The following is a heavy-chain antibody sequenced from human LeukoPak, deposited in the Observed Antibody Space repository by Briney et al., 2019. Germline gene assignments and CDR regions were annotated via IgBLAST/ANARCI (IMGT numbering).Heavy chain of an antibody. CDR3: ARDPGLKDFWSGYPDY. Sequence: VKVSCKASGYTFTGYYMHWVRQAPGQGLEWMGWINPNSGGTNYAQKFQGRVTMTRDTSISTAYMELSRLRSDDTAVYYCARDPGLKDFWSGYPDYWGQGTLVTVPS. D-gene: IGHD3-3*01. J-gene: IGHJ4*02. CDR2: INPNSGGT. V-gene: IGHV1-2*02. CDR1: GYTFTGYY.